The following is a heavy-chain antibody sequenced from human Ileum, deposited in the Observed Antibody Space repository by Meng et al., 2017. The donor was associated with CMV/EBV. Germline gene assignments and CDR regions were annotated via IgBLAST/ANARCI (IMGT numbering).Heavy chain of an antibody. CDR2: IYYTGST. Sequence: TCTVSGGSITSYYWNWIRQPPGKGLQWIGYIYYTGSTDYSPSLKSRVTISVDTSKNQFSLRLRAVTAADTAVYYCARSEGIALVPDSWGQGTLVTVSS. CDR3: ARSEGIALVPDS. D-gene: IGHD4/OR15-4a*01. J-gene: IGHJ4*02. CDR1: GGSITSYY. V-gene: IGHV4-59*01.